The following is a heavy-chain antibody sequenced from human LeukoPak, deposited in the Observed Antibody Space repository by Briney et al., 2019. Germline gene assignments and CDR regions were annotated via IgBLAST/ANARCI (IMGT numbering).Heavy chain of an antibody. CDR2: INSDGSST. CDR3: ARASGAQGWFDP. Sequence: GGSLGLSCAATGFTFSSYWMHWVRQAPGKGLVWVSRINSDGSSTSYADSVKGRFTISRDNAKNTLYLQMNSLRAEDTAVYYCARASGAQGWFDPWGQGTLVTVSS. CDR1: GFTFSSYW. J-gene: IGHJ5*02. V-gene: IGHV3-74*01. D-gene: IGHD3-10*01.